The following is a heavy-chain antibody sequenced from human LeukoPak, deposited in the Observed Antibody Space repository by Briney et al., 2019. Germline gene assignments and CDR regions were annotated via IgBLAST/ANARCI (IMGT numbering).Heavy chain of an antibody. CDR2: INANNGDT. J-gene: IGHJ4*02. Sequence: GASVKVSCKASGYTFTSYAMNWVRQAPGQGLEWMGWINANNGDTNYAQNLQGRVTMTRDTSTSTAYMEVRSLRSDDTAVYYCARGPIAAAGDYWGQGTLVTVSS. D-gene: IGHD6-13*01. CDR1: GYTFTSYA. CDR3: ARGPIAAAGDY. V-gene: IGHV1-18*01.